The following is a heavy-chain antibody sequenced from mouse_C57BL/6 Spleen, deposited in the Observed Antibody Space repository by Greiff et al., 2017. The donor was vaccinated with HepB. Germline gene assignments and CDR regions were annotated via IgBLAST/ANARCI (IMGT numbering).Heavy chain of an antibody. CDR3: ARGYGNYGGYYFDY. Sequence: QVQLQQPGAELVKPGASVKLSCKASGYTFTSYWMHWVKQRPGQGLEWIGMIHPNSGSTNYNEKFKSKATLTVDKSSSTAYMQLSSLTSEDSAVYDCARGYGNYGGYYFDYWGQGTTLTVSS. J-gene: IGHJ2*01. CDR2: IHPNSGST. CDR1: GYTFTSYW. V-gene: IGHV1-64*01. D-gene: IGHD2-10*02.